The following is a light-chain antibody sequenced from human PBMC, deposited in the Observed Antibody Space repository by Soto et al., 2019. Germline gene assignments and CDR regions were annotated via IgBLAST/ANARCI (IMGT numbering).Light chain of an antibody. CDR1: QNISNY. Sequence: DIQMTQSPSSLSAPVGDRVTITCRASQNISNYLNWYQQKPGKAPKLLMYAASTLQSGVPSRFSGSGSGTEFTLTIRSLQPEDFATYYCQQSYSTLPYTFGQGTKLEIK. V-gene: IGKV1-39*01. CDR2: AAS. CDR3: QQSYSTLPYT. J-gene: IGKJ2*01.